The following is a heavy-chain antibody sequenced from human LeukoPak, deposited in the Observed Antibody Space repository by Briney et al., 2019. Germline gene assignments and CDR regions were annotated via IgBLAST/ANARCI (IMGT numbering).Heavy chain of an antibody. CDR2: ISNSGDNT. J-gene: IGHJ4*02. V-gene: IGHV3-23*01. CDR3: AKDVTRCSGGCI. CDR1: GFTFSTYA. Sequence: GGSLRLSCAASGFTFSTYAMSWVRQVPGKGLEWVSGISNSGDNTYYADSVKGRFTISRDNSRNTLSLQMNSLRAEDTAIYYCAKDVTRCSGGCIWGQGTLVTVSS. D-gene: IGHD2-15*01.